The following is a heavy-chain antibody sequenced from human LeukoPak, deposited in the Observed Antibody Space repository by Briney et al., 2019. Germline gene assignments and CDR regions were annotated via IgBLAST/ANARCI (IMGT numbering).Heavy chain of an antibody. CDR2: VYYSGST. CDR1: GGSISSFY. CDR3: ARVNDYGDSAYFDY. J-gene: IGHJ4*02. D-gene: IGHD4-17*01. Sequence: PLETLSLTCTVSGGSISSFYWSWIRQPPGKGLEWIAYVYYSGSTKCNPSLKSRVTISLDTSKNQLSLKLSSVTAADTAVYYCARVNDYGDSAYFDYWGQGTLVTVSS. V-gene: IGHV4-59*01.